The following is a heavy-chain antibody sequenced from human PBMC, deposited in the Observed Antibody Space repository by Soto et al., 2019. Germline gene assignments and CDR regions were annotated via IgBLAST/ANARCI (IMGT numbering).Heavy chain of an antibody. Sequence: SETLSLTCAVYGGSFSGYYWSWIRQPPGKGLEWIGEINHSGSTNYNPSLKSRVTISVDTSKIQFSLKLSSVTAADTAVYYCARMGDYDFWSGAETDENWFDPWGQGTLVTVSS. CDR3: ARMGDYDFWSGAETDENWFDP. D-gene: IGHD3-3*01. CDR2: INHSGST. J-gene: IGHJ5*02. CDR1: GGSFSGYY. V-gene: IGHV4-34*01.